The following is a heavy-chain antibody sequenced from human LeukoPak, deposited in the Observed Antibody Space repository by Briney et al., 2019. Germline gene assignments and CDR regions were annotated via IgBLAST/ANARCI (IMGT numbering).Heavy chain of an antibody. D-gene: IGHD2-15*01. CDR1: GGSFSGYY. V-gene: IGHV4-34*01. CDR2: INHSGST. CDR3: ASLGYCSGGSCYSYYYYYYYMDV. Sequence: SETLSLTCAVYGGSFSGYYWSWIRQPPGKGLEWIGEINHSGSTNYNPSLKSRVTISVDTSKNQFSLKLSSVTAADTAVYYCASLGYCSGGSCYSYYYYYYYMDVWGKGTTVTVSS. J-gene: IGHJ6*03.